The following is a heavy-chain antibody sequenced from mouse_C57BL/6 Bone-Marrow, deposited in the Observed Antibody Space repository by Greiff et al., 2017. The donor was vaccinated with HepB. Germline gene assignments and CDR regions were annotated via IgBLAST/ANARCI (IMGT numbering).Heavy chain of an antibody. CDR1: GFTFSSYT. D-gene: IGHD2-3*01. Sequence: EVKVEESGGGLVKPGGSLKLSCAASGFTFSSYTMSWVRQTPEKRLEWVATISGGGGNTYYPDSVKGRFTISRDNAKNTLYLQISSLRSEDTALYYCARPRVYDGPYFDYWGQGTTLTVSS. V-gene: IGHV5-9*01. J-gene: IGHJ2*01. CDR3: ARPRVYDGPYFDY. CDR2: ISGGGGNT.